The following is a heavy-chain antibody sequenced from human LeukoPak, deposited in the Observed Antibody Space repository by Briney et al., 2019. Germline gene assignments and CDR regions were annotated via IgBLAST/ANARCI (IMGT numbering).Heavy chain of an antibody. CDR3: ARDGNIGIAAAGTSWCDP. V-gene: IGHV1-18*01. Sequence: ASVKVSCKASGYTFTSYGISWVRQAPGQGLEWMGWISAYNGNTNYAQKLQGRVTMTTDTSTSTAYKELRSLRSDDTAVYHCARDGNIGIAAAGTSWCDPWGQGTRVTVSS. D-gene: IGHD6-13*01. CDR2: ISAYNGNT. CDR1: GYTFTSYG. J-gene: IGHJ5*02.